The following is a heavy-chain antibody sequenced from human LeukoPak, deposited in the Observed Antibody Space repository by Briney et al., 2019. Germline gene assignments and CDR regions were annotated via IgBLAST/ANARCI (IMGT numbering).Heavy chain of an antibody. J-gene: IGHJ4*02. CDR2: ISAYNGNT. D-gene: IGHD3-3*01. Sequence: ASVKVSCKASGYTFTSYGISWVRQAPGQELEWMGWISAYNGNTNYAQKLQGRVTMTTDTSTSTAYMELRSLRSDDTAVYYCARGAGYDFWSGYVPHYFDYWGQGTLVTVSS. V-gene: IGHV1-18*01. CDR1: GYTFTSYG. CDR3: ARGAGYDFWSGYVPHYFDY.